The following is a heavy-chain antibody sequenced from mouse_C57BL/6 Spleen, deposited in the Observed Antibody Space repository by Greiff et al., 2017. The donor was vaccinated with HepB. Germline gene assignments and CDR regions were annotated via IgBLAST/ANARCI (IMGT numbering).Heavy chain of an antibody. CDR2: IYPGDGDT. D-gene: IGHD2-3*01. CDR1: GYAFSSSW. V-gene: IGHV1-82*01. CDR3: ARISHDGYYWYFDV. Sequence: QVQLQQSGPELVKPGASVKISCKASGYAFSSSWMNWVKQRPGKGLEGIGRIYPGDGDTNYNGKLKGKATLTADKSSSTAYMQLSSLTSEDSAVYFCARISHDGYYWYFDVWGTGTTVTVSS. J-gene: IGHJ1*03.